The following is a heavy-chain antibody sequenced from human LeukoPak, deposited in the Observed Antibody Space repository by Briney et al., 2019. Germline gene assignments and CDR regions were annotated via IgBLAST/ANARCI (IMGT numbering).Heavy chain of an antibody. CDR3: ARSLYTCFDY. V-gene: IGHV3-7*04. CDR1: GFTFSEYW. Sequence: GGSLRLSCAASGFTFSEYWMSWVRQAPGKGLEWVANIKIDGSAKYYADSVKGRFTISRDNANNSLYLQMNSLRAEDTAVYYCARSLYTCFDYWGQGTLVTVSS. D-gene: IGHD1-14*01. CDR2: IKIDGSAK. J-gene: IGHJ4*02.